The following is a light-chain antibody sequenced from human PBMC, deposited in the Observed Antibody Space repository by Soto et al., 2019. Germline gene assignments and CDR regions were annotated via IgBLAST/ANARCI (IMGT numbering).Light chain of an antibody. CDR1: QSVLYSSNNKNY. V-gene: IGKV4-1*01. Sequence: DIVMTQSPDSLAVSLGERATINCKSSQSVLYSSNNKNYLAWYQHKPGQPPKLLIYWACTRESGVPDRFSGSGSGTDFTLTISSLQAEDVAVYYCQQYYSTPHTFGQGTKMEIK. CDR3: QQYYSTPHT. CDR2: WAC. J-gene: IGKJ1*01.